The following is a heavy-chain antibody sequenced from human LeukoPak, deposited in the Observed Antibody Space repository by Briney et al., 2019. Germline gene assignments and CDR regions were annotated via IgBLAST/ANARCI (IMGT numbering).Heavy chain of an antibody. Sequence: SVKVSCKASGGTFSSYAISWVRQAPGQGLEWMGGIIPIFGTANYAQKFQGRVTITADESTSTAYMELSSLRSENTAVYYCARSIVGATPRAFDIWGQGTMVTVSS. V-gene: IGHV1-69*13. CDR2: IIPIFGTA. CDR1: GGTFSSYA. J-gene: IGHJ3*02. D-gene: IGHD1-26*01. CDR3: ARSIVGATPRAFDI.